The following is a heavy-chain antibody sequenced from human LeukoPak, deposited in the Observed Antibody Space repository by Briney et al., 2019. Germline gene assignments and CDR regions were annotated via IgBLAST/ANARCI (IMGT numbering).Heavy chain of an antibody. CDR1: GGTFSSYA. CDR2: IIPILGIA. CDR3: ARDAIGSSHYYYMDV. V-gene: IGHV1-69*04. J-gene: IGHJ6*03. Sequence: ASVKVSCKASGGTFSSYAISWVRQAPGQGLEWMGRIIPILGIANYAQKFQGRVTITADESTSTAYMELSSLRSEDTAVYYCARDAIGSSHYYYMDVWGKGTTVTVSS. D-gene: IGHD2-2*03.